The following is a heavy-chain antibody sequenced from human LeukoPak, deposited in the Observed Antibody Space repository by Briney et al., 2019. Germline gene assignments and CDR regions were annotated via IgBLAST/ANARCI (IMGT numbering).Heavy chain of an antibody. V-gene: IGHV4-30-2*01. CDR1: GGSISSGGYS. Sequence: SETLSLTCAVSGGSISSGGYSWSWIRQPPGNGLEWIGYIYHSGSTYYNPSLKSRVTISVDRSKNQFSLKLSSVTAADTAVYYCGRAGEYYYDNSGYYPNDAFDIWGQGTMVTVSS. J-gene: IGHJ3*02. D-gene: IGHD3-22*01. CDR3: GRAGEYYYDNSGYYPNDAFDI. CDR2: IYHSGST.